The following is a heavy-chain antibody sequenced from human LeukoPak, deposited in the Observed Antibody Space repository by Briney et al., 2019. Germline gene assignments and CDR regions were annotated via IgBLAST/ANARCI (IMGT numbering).Heavy chain of an antibody. D-gene: IGHD3-22*01. J-gene: IGHJ3*02. V-gene: IGHV3-74*01. CDR1: GFTFTSYW. CDR3: TRDQDSSGYYGPENDAFDI. CDR2: INSDGSST. Sequence: GGSLRLSCAASGFTFTSYWMHWVRQAPGKGLVWVSRINSDGSSTSYADSVEGRFTISRDNAKNTLYLQMNSLRAEDTAVYYCTRDQDSSGYYGPENDAFDIWGQGTMVTVSS.